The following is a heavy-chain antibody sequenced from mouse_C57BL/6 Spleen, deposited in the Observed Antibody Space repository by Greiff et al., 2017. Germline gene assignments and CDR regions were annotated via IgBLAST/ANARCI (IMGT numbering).Heavy chain of an antibody. CDR3: ARSLNDGYYFDY. V-gene: IGHV1-20*01. Sequence: EVQLQQSGPELVKPGDSVKISCKASGYSFTGYFMNWVMQSHGKSLEWIGRINPYNGDTFYNQKFKGKATLTVDKSSSTANMELRSLTSEDSAVYYCARSLNDGYYFDYWGQGTTLTVSS. CDR2: INPYNGDT. D-gene: IGHD2-3*01. CDR1: GYSFTGYF. J-gene: IGHJ2*01.